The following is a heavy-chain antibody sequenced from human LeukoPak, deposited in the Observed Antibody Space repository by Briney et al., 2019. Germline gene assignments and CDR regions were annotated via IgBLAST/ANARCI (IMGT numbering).Heavy chain of an antibody. CDR1: GFTFSSFE. Sequence: QPGGSLRLSCATSGFTFSSFEMNWVRQAPGKGLEWVSYISSTGNTIYYADSVKGRFTISRDNAKSSLYLRMNSLRAEDTAAYYCARDSSGNFIPDYFDYWGQGTLVTVSS. J-gene: IGHJ4*02. D-gene: IGHD3-10*01. V-gene: IGHV3-48*03. CDR3: ARDSSGNFIPDYFDY. CDR2: ISSTGNTI.